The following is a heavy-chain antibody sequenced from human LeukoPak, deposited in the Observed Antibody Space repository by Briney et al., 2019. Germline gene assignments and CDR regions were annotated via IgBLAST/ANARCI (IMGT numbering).Heavy chain of an antibody. CDR1: GYTFTSYD. CDR2: MNPNSGNT. Sequence: GASVKVSCKASGYTFTSYDINWVRQATGQGLEWMGWMNPNSGNTGYAQKFQGRVTMTRNTSISTAYMELSSLRSEDTAVYYCARGATPQVIYGSGSYYFDYWGQGTLVTVSS. V-gene: IGHV1-8*01. J-gene: IGHJ4*02. D-gene: IGHD3-10*01. CDR3: ARGATPQVIYGSGSYYFDY.